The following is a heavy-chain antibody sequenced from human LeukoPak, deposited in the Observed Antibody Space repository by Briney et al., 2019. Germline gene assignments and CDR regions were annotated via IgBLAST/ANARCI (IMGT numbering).Heavy chain of an antibody. J-gene: IGHJ4*02. CDR1: GFTVSSNY. CDR3: ARGFCSGGSCYDFDY. CDR2: IYAGGST. D-gene: IGHD2-15*01. V-gene: IGHV3-53*01. Sequence: GGSLRLSCAASGFTVSSNYMSWVRQAPGKGLEWVSVIYAGGSTYYADSVKGRFTISRDNSKNTLYLQMGSLRAEDTAVYYCARGFCSGGSCYDFDYWGQGTLVTVSS.